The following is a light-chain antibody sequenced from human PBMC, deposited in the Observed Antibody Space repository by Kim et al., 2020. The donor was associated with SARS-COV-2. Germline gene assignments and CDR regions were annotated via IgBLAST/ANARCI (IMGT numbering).Light chain of an antibody. J-gene: IGKJ5*01. CDR1: QDIRNE. V-gene: IGKV1-17*01. CDR3: LQHSTYPIT. Sequence: ASVGDRVTITCRASQDIRNELGWYQQNPGRAPKRLIYGASSLQSGVPSRFSGSGSGTEFTLTITSVQPEDFAIYFCLQHSTYPITFGQGTRLEIK. CDR2: GAS.